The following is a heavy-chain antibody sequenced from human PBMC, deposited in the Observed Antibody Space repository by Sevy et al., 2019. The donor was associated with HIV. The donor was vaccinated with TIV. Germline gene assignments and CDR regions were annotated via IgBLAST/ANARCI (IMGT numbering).Heavy chain of an antibody. V-gene: IGHV4-38-2*01. D-gene: IGHD3-10*01. CDR1: GYSISSGYY. Sequence: SETLSLTCAVSGYSISSGYYWGWIRQPPGKGPEWIGSIYHSGSTYYNPSLKSRVTISEDTSKNQFSLKLSSVTAADTAVYYCARYGSGTLFDYWGQGTLVTVSS. CDR2: IYHSGST. J-gene: IGHJ4*02. CDR3: ARYGSGTLFDY.